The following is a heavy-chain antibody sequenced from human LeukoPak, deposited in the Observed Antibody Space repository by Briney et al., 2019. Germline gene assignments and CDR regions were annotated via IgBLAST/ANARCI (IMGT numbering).Heavy chain of an antibody. J-gene: IGHJ1*01. D-gene: IGHD2-2*01. CDR2: ISSSSSTI. Sequence: GGSLRLSCAASGFTFSNSIMNWVRQAPGKGLEWVSYISSSSSTIFYADSVKGRFTISRDNAKNSLYLQMNSLRDEDTAVYYCSRSGSYVVPAAERHFQHWGQGTLVTVSS. V-gene: IGHV3-48*02. CDR1: GFTFSNSI. CDR3: SRSGSYVVPAAERHFQH.